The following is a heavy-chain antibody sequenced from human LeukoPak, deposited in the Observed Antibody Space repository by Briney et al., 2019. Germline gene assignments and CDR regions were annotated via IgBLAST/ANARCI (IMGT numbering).Heavy chain of an antibody. J-gene: IGHJ4*02. Sequence: SETLSLTCTVSGGSISGYYWSWIRQPPGKGLEWIAYIYYNGISNYNPSLKSRVIISVDTSKNQFSLKLSSVTAADTAVYYCARGNSSSGFDYWGQGTLVTVSS. V-gene: IGHV4-59*12. CDR2: IYYNGIS. CDR1: GGSISGYY. D-gene: IGHD6-6*01. CDR3: ARGNSSSGFDY.